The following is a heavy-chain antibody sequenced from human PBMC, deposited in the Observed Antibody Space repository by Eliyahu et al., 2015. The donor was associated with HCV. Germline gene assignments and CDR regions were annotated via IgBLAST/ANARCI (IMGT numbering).Heavy chain of an antibody. CDR1: GFAFSSST. J-gene: IGHJ4*02. D-gene: IGHD3-16*01. CDR2: ISSSSSTI. Sequence: EVQLVESGGGLVQPGGSLRLSCAASGFAFSSSTMNWVRQAPGKGLEWVSSISSSSSTISYADSVRGRFTISRDNAKNSLNLQMNSLRDEDTAVYYCAGGLRADYWGQGTPVTVSS. V-gene: IGHV3-48*02. CDR3: AGGLRADY.